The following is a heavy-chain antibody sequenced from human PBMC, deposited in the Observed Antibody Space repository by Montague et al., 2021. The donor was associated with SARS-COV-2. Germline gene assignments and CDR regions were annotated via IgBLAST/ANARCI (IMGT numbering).Heavy chain of an antibody. CDR2: INHNGNT. J-gene: IGHJ3*02. D-gene: IGHD3-22*01. V-gene: IGHV4-34*01. CDR3: ASGGASYFYDTSGYVNAFDT. Sequence: SETLSLTCAVSGESFSAYYWSWIRQPPGKGLEWIGEINHNGNTNYNPSLKSRVTISVDTSKNQFSLKLSSVTAADTAVYFCASGGASYFYDTSGYVNAFDTWGQGTMVTVSS. CDR1: GESFSAYY.